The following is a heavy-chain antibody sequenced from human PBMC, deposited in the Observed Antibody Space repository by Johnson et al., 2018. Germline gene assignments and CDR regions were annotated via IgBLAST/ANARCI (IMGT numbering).Heavy chain of an antibody. CDR3: AKDWGFSEYLFDY. V-gene: IGHV3-9*01. CDR2: ISWNSGRI. D-gene: IGHD3-3*01. J-gene: IGHJ4*02. Sequence: EVQLVESGGGLVQPGRSLRLSCAASGFTFDDYAMHWVRQTPGRGLELVSGISWNSGRIGYADSVKGRFTIYRDNAKNSLLLQMNSLRVEDTAFYYCAKDWGFSEYLFDYWGQGTLVTGSS. CDR1: GFTFDDYA.